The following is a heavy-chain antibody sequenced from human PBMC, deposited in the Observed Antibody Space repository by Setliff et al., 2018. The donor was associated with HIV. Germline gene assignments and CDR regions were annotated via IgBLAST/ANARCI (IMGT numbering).Heavy chain of an antibody. V-gene: IGHV4-59*08. CDR3: ARHSPSDY. Sequence: SETLSLTCTVSGGSISSNYWSWMRQPPGKGLEWIGHIYYSGSTNYNPSLKTRVTISIDTSKKQVSLKLSSVTAADTAVYYCARHSPSDYWGQGTLVTVSS. J-gene: IGHJ4*02. CDR1: GGSISSNY. CDR2: IYYSGST.